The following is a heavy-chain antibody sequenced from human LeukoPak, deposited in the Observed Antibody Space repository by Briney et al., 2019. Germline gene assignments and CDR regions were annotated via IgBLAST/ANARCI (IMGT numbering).Heavy chain of an antibody. V-gene: IGHV3-74*01. D-gene: IGHD3-16*01. Sequence: GGSLRLSCEASGFSFRSFWMHWVRQVPGAGLVWVSRLNEDGGITNYADFAKGRFTISRDNARNTLYLQMNSLRADDTAVYYCTRDIGGRSAYWGQGTLVTVSS. CDR1: GFSFRSFW. J-gene: IGHJ4*02. CDR2: LNEDGGIT. CDR3: TRDIGGRSAY.